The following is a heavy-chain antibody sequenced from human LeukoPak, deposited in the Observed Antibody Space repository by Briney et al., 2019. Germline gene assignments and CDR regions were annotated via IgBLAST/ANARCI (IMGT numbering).Heavy chain of an antibody. CDR1: GFTFSTYS. V-gene: IGHV3-48*04. D-gene: IGHD4-17*01. CDR2: ISGSSSAI. Sequence: GGSLRLSCAASGFTFSTYSMSWFRQAPGKGLEWVSYISGSSSAISYADSVKGRFTISRDNAKNSLYLQMNSLRAEDTAVYYCARDSVDDYGENRGYWGQGTLVTVSS. J-gene: IGHJ4*02. CDR3: ARDSVDDYGENRGY.